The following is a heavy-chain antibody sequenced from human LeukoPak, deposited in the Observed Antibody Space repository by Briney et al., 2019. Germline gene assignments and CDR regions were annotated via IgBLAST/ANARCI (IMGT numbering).Heavy chain of an antibody. D-gene: IGHD4-17*01. Sequence: GGSLRLPCAASGFTFSSYWMTWVRQAPGKGLEWVANIKQDGSEKYYVDSVKGRFTISRDNAKNSLYLQMNSLKTEDTAVYYCTTDLWNGDYTEATDPWGQGTLVTVSS. CDR1: GFTFSSYW. V-gene: IGHV3-7*03. J-gene: IGHJ5*02. CDR2: IKQDGSEK. CDR3: TTDLWNGDYTEATDP.